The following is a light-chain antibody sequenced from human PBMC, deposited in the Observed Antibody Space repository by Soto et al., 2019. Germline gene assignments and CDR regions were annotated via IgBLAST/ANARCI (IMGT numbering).Light chain of an antibody. V-gene: IGKV4-1*01. Sequence: DIVLTQSPDSLAESLGERATINCKSSQSVLYSPNNKNYLAWYQQKPGQAPKLLVYWASTRESGVPDRFSGSVSETDFTLTINSLQAEDVAVYYCQEYINAPQTFGQGTKVEIK. J-gene: IGKJ1*01. CDR1: QSVLYSPNNKNY. CDR3: QEYINAPQT. CDR2: WAS.